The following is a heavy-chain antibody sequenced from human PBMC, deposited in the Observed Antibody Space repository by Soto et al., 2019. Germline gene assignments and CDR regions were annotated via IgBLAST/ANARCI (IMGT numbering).Heavy chain of an antibody. CDR1: GGSFSGYY. J-gene: IGHJ2*01. CDR2: INHSGST. V-gene: IGHV4-34*01. CDR3: ARRLTTIPFVEWYFDL. D-gene: IGHD4-17*01. Sequence: SETLSLTCAVYGGSFSGYYWSWIRQPPGKGLEWIGEINHSGSTNYNPSLKSRVTISVDTSKNQFSLKLSSVTAADTAVYYCARRLTTIPFVEWYFDLWGRGTLVTVSS.